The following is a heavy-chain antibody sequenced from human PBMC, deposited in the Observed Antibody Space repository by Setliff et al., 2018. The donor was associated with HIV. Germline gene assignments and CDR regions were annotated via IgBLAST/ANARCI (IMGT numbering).Heavy chain of an antibody. Sequence: ASVKVSCKASGYTFTTYGSNWVRQAPGQGLEWMGWSSAYNGNTNYAQKLQGRVTMTRDTSTSTVYMELRSLRSEDTAIYYCASKGGSGNYPDSDAFDIWGQGTLVTVSS. CDR1: GYTFTTYG. CDR2: SSAYNGNT. D-gene: IGHD3-10*01. V-gene: IGHV1-18*01. J-gene: IGHJ3*02. CDR3: ASKGGSGNYPDSDAFDI.